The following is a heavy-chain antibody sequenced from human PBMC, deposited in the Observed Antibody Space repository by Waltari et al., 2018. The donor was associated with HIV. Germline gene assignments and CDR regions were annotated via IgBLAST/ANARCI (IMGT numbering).Heavy chain of an antibody. Sequence: QVQLHESGPGLVKPSETLSLTCAVSGGSVNSSNYFWNWIRQPPGKGLEWIGNIYNSGKTNYNPSPNYNPSLKSRVTMLLDRSENQVSLNLRSVTAADTAVYFCARADHDYFGSGRSVVGAFDIWGQGTQVTVSS. CDR1: GGSVNSSNYF. CDR2: IYNSGKT. J-gene: IGHJ3*02. V-gene: IGHV4-61*01. CDR3: ARADHDYFGSGRSVVGAFDI. D-gene: IGHD3-10*01.